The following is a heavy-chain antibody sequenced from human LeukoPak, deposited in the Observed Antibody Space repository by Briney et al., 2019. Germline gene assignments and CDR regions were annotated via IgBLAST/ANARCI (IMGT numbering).Heavy chain of an antibody. V-gene: IGHV4-59*12. D-gene: IGHD2-2*01. CDR3: ARLKCSSTSCFYYYYMDV. J-gene: IGHJ6*03. CDR2: ISYSGST. CDR1: GVSISSYY. Sequence: SETLSLTCNVSGVSISSYYWSWIRQPPGKGLEWIGYISYSGSTNYKPSLKSRVTISVDTSKNQFSLKLNSVTAADTAVYYCARLKCSSTSCFYYYYMDVWGKGTTVTISS.